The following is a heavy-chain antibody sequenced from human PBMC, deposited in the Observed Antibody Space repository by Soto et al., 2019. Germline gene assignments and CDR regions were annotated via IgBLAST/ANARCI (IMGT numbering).Heavy chain of an antibody. Sequence: LSLTCAVFGGSFSGYYWNGIRQPPGKGLEWIGTINYSGSTNYNPSLKNRVTISVDTSKNQFSLKLSSVTAADTAVYYCARAISRSTRPGLNWFDPWGPGTLVTVSS. J-gene: IGHJ5*02. CDR1: GGSFSGYY. CDR2: INYSGST. V-gene: IGHV4-34*01. CDR3: ARAISRSTRPGLNWFDP. D-gene: IGHD3-3*02.